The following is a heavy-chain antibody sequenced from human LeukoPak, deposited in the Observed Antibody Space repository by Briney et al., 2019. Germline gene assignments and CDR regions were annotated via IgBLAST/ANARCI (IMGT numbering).Heavy chain of an antibody. J-gene: IGHJ5*02. Sequence: GGSLRLSCAASGFTFSNAWMSWVRQAPGKGLEWVAFISYDGVNKHYADSVKGRFTISRDNSKSTLYMQINSLRPEDTAVYYCAKDPRCCSSTHCSGAWGQGTLVTVSS. CDR2: ISYDGVNK. CDR3: AKDPRCCSSTHCSGA. CDR1: GFTFSNAW. D-gene: IGHD2-2*01. V-gene: IGHV3-30*18.